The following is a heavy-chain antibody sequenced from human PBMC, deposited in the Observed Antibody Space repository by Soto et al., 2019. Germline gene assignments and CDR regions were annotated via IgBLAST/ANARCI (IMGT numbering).Heavy chain of an antibody. J-gene: IGHJ5*02. Sequence: SETLSLTCAVSGGSISSGGYSWSWIRQPPGKGLEWIGYIYHSGSTYYNPSLKSRVTISVDRSKNQFSLKLSSVTAADTAVYYCARFMVRGVRGCDPWGQGTLVTVSS. D-gene: IGHD3-10*01. CDR2: IYHSGST. V-gene: IGHV4-30-2*01. CDR1: GGSISSGGYS. CDR3: ARFMVRGVRGCDP.